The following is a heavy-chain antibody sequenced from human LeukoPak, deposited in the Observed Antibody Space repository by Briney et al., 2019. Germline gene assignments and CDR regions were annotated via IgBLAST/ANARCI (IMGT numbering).Heavy chain of an antibody. D-gene: IGHD5-12*01. CDR1: GFTFSSYS. CDR2: ISSSSSYI. CDR3: ARGRGYSGYDSFDY. V-gene: IGHV3-21*01. J-gene: IGHJ4*02. Sequence: GGSLLLSCAASGFTFSSYSMNWVRQAPGKGLEWVSSISSSSSYIYYADSVKGRFTISRDNAKNSLYLQMNSLRTEDTAVYYCARGRGYSGYDSFDYWGQGTLVTVSS.